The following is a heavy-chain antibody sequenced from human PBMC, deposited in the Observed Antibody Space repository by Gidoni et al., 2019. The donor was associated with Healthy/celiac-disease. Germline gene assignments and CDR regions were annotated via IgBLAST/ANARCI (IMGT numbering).Heavy chain of an antibody. CDR1: GYTLTELS. CDR3: ATRIPSMIVVVNPDAFDI. V-gene: IGHV1-24*01. D-gene: IGHD3-22*01. Sequence: QVQLVQSGAEVKKPGASVKVSCKVSGYTLTELSMHWGRQAPGKGLEWMGGFDPEDGETIYAQKFQGRVTMTEDTSTDTAYMELSSLRSEDTAVYYCATRIPSMIVVVNPDAFDIWGQGTMVTVSS. CDR2: FDPEDGET. J-gene: IGHJ3*02.